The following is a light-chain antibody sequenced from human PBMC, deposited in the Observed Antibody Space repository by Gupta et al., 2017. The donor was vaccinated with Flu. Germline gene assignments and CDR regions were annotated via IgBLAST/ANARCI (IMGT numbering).Light chain of an antibody. Sequence: QSALTQPASVSGSPGQSITISCTGTSSDVGGYNYVAWYQRHPGKAPKLIIFQVSNRPSGVSNRFSGSKSGNTASLTISGLQAEDEADYYCSSYTSSITYVFGTGTKVAVL. J-gene: IGLJ1*01. CDR2: QVS. CDR1: SSDVGGYNY. CDR3: SSYTSSITYV. V-gene: IGLV2-14*01.